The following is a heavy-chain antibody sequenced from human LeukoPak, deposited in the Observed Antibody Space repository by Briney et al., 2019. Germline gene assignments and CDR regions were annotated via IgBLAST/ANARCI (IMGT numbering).Heavy chain of an antibody. D-gene: IGHD3-10*01. CDR3: ARDLGYYGSGSFDC. V-gene: IGHV3-48*04. J-gene: IGHJ4*02. Sequence: PGGSLRLSCAASGFTFSSYGMNWVRQAPGKGLEWLSYISSSGSTIYYADSVKGRFTISRDNAKNSLYLQMNSLRAEDTAVYYCARDLGYYGSGSFDCWGQGTLVTVSS. CDR1: GFTFSSYG. CDR2: ISSSGSTI.